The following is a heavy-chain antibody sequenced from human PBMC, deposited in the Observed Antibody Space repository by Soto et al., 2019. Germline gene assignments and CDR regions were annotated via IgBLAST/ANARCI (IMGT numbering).Heavy chain of an antibody. V-gene: IGHV4-59*01. CDR3: ARAQGKKPSYYDFWSGYPWFDP. CDR1: CGSISSYY. CDR2: IYYSGST. J-gene: IGHJ5*02. Sequence: TSETLSLTCTVSCGSISSYYWSWIRQPPGKRLEWIGYIYYSGSTNYNPSLKSRVTISVDTSKNQFSLKLSSVTAADTAVYYCARAQGKKPSYYDFWSGYPWFDPWGQGTLVTVSS. D-gene: IGHD3-3*01.